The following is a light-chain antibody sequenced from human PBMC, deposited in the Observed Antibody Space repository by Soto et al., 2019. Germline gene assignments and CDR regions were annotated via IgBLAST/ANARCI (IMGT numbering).Light chain of an antibody. CDR2: GAS. CDR1: QSVSSN. V-gene: IGKV3-15*01. CDR3: QQRSNWPPTWT. Sequence: EIVMTQSPGTLSVSPGERATLACRASQSVSSNLAWYQQKPGQVPRLLIYGASTRATGIPARFSGSGSGTDFTLTISSLEPEDFAVYYCQQRSNWPPTWTFGQGTKVDIK. J-gene: IGKJ1*01.